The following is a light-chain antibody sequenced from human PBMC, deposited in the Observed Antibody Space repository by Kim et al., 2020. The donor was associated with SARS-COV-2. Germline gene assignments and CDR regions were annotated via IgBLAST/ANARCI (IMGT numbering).Light chain of an antibody. V-gene: IGKV3-20*01. CDR1: EGVSGNH. CDR3: QQYGDSPRWT. CDR2: GVS. J-gene: IGKJ1*01. Sequence: PGERATLSCRATEGVSGNHLAWYQQKPDQAPRLLIYGVSRRATGIPDRFSGSGSATDFTLTISRLEPEDFAVYYCQQYGDSPRWTFGQGTKVDIK.